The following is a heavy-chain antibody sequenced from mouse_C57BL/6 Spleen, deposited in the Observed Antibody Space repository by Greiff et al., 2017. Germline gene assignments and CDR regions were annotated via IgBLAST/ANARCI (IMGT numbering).Heavy chain of an antibody. CDR2: IDPSDSYT. CDR1: GYTFTSYW. Sequence: VQLQQPGAELVMPGASVKLSCKASGYTFTSYWMHWVKQRPGQGLAWIGAIDPSDSYTNYYQKFKGKSTLTVDKSSSTADRQLSSLTSEYSAVYYCARKGGRGTFFDYWGQGTTLTVSS. D-gene: IGHD1-1*01. CDR3: ARKGGRGTFFDY. J-gene: IGHJ2*01. V-gene: IGHV1-69*01.